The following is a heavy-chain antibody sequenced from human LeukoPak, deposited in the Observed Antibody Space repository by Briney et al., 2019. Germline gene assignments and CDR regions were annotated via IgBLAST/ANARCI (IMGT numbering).Heavy chain of an antibody. Sequence: GGSLRLSCAASGFTFSSYSMNWVRQAPGKGLEWVSYISSSSSTIYYADSVKGRFTISRDNAKNSLYLQMNSLRAEDTAVYYCARDSFLGYYYDSSGYRGYWGQGTLVTVSS. CDR1: GFTFSSYS. D-gene: IGHD3-22*01. V-gene: IGHV3-48*04. CDR3: ARDSFLGYYYDSSGYRGY. CDR2: ISSSSSTI. J-gene: IGHJ4*02.